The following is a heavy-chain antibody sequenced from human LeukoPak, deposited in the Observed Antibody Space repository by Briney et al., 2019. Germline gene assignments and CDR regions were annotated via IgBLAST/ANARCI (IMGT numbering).Heavy chain of an antibody. CDR2: IIPILGIA. CDR1: GGTFSSYA. V-gene: IGHV1-69*04. D-gene: IGHD5-12*01. CDR3: ARDYGDSGYDYYYYYGMDV. Sequence: ASVKVSCKASGGTFSSYAISWVRPAPGQGLEWMGRIIPILGIANYAQKFQGRVTITADKSTSTAYMELSSLRSEDTAVYYCARDYGDSGYDYYYYYGMDVWGQGTTVTVSS. J-gene: IGHJ6*02.